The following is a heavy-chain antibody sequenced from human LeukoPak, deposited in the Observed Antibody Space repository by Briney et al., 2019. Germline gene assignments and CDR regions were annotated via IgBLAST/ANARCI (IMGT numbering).Heavy chain of an antibody. J-gene: IGHJ3*02. V-gene: IGHV4-4*07. D-gene: IGHD3-22*01. Sequence: SETLSLTCTVSGGSISSYYWSWIRQPAGKGLECIGRIYTSGSTNYNPSLKSRVTMSVDTSKNQFSLKLSSVTAADTAVYYCARALSYYDSSGYGGDAFDIWGQGTMVTVSS. CDR3: ARALSYYDSSGYGGDAFDI. CDR2: IYTSGST. CDR1: GGSISSYY.